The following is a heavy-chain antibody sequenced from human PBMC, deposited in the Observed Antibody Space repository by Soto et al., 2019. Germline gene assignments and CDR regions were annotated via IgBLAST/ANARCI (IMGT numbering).Heavy chain of an antibody. Sequence: GASVKVSCKASGYAFTHYDINWVRQATGQGLEWMGWMNPNSGNTGYAQKFQGRVTMTRNTSISTAYMELSSLRSEDTAVYYCARGTYDYIWGSYRLTHQNYYYYYMDVWGKGTTVTVSS. J-gene: IGHJ6*03. CDR2: MNPNSGNT. CDR1: GYAFTHYD. D-gene: IGHD3-16*02. CDR3: ARGTYDYIWGSYRLTHQNYYYYYMDV. V-gene: IGHV1-8*01.